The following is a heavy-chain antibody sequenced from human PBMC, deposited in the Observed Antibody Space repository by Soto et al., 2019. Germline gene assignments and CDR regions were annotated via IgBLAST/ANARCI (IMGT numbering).Heavy chain of an antibody. CDR2: IKSKTDGGTT. V-gene: IGHV3-15*07. J-gene: IGHJ6*02. D-gene: IGHD4-17*01. CDR1: GFTFSNAW. Sequence: GGSLRLSCAASGFTFSNAWMNWVRQAPGKGLEWVGRIKSKTDGGTTDYAAPVKGRFTISRDDSKNTLYLQMNSLKTEDTAVYYCTTDPHDYGYLGYYYGMDVWGQGTTVTVSS. CDR3: TTDPHDYGYLGYYYGMDV.